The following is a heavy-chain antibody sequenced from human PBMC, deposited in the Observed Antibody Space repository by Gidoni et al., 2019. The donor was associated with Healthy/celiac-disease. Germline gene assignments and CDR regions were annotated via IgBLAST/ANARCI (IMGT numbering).Heavy chain of an antibody. D-gene: IGHD4-17*01. CDR1: GGSISSSSYY. CDR3: ASIPLDYGGNNY. V-gene: IGHV4-39*01. CDR2: IYYSGST. J-gene: IGHJ4*02. Sequence: QLQLQESGPGLVKPSETLSLTCTVSGGSISSSSYYWGWIRQPPGKGLEWIGSIYYSGSTYYNPSLKSRVTISVDTSKNQFSLKLSSVTAADTAVYYCASIPLDYGGNNYWGQGTLVTVSS.